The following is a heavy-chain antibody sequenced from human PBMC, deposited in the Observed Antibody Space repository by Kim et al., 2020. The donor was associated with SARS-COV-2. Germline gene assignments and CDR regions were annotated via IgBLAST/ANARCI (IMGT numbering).Heavy chain of an antibody. J-gene: IGHJ6*02. D-gene: IGHD5-18*01. CDR2: IIPIFGTA. Sequence: SVKVSCKASGGTFSSYAISWVRQAPGQGLEWMGGIIPIFGTANYAQKFQGRVTITADESTSTAYMELSSLRSEDTAVYYCARDDTAMVLIYYYYYGMDVWGQGTTVTVSS. CDR3: ARDDTAMVLIYYYYYGMDV. V-gene: IGHV1-69*13. CDR1: GGTFSSYA.